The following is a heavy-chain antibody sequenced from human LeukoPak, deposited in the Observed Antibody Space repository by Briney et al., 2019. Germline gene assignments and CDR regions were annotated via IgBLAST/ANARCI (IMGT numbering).Heavy chain of an antibody. V-gene: IGHV1-2*02. CDR1: GYTFTDYY. D-gene: IGHD3-16*02. CDR3: ARDQENSNRYLWFFDI. Sequence: ASVKVSCKTSGYTFTDYYIHWIRQAPGQGLEWMGWFNPNTGGTHFAQMFQGRVTMTRDTSTNTAYMELGTLTSDDTAVYYCARDQENSNRYLWFFDIWGRGTLVTVSS. CDR2: FNPNTGGT. J-gene: IGHJ2*01.